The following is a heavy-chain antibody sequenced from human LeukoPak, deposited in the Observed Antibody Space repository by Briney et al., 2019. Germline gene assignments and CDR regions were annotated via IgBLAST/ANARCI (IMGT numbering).Heavy chain of an antibody. CDR2: INPNSGGA. CDR3: ARDQGSYSTGTDAFDI. V-gene: IGHV1-2*02. Sequence: ASVKVSCKASGYTFTGYYMHWVRRAPGQGLEWMGWINPNSGGANYAQKFQGRVTMTRDTSISTAYMELSRLRSDDTAVYYCARDQGSYSTGTDAFDIWGQGTMVTVSS. CDR1: GYTFTGYY. D-gene: IGHD1-26*01. J-gene: IGHJ3*02.